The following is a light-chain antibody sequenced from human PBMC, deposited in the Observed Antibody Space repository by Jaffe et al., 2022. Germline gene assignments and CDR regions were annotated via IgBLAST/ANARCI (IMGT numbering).Light chain of an antibody. CDR3: QQYCTTPWT. V-gene: IGKV4-1*01. J-gene: IGKJ1*01. Sequence: DIVMTQSPDSLAVSLGERATINCKSNQSVLYSSNNKNYLAWYQQKPGQPPKLLIYWASTRESGVPDRFSGGGSGTDFTLTISSLQAEDVAVYYCQQYCTTPWTFGQGTKVEIK. CDR1: QSVLYSSNNKNY. CDR2: WAS.